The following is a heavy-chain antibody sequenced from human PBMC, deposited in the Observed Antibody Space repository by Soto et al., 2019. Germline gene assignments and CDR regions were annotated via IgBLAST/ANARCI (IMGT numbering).Heavy chain of an antibody. V-gene: IGHV3-23*01. CDR3: AKGLYYDILTFTYGMDV. D-gene: IGHD3-9*01. CDR2: ISGSARST. J-gene: IGHJ6*02. Sequence: GLSLRLSCAASGFTFSSYAMSLVRRAPGKGLEWVSAISGSARSTKYADSVKGRFTISRDNSKNTPYLQMNSLRAEDTAVYYCAKGLYYDILTFTYGMDVWGQGTTVTVSS. CDR1: GFTFSSYA.